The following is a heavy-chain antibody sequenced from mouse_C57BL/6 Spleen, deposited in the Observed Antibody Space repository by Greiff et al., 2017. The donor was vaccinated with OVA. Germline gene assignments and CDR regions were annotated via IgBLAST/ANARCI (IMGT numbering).Heavy chain of an antibody. Sequence: EVKVVESGEGLVKPGGSLKLSCAASGFTFSSYAMSWVRQTPEKRLEWVAYISSGGDYIYYADTVKGRFTISRDNARNTLYLQMSSLKSEDTAMYYCTREGGLGNPWYFDVWGTGTTVTVSS. D-gene: IGHD3-3*01. CDR1: GFTFSSYA. V-gene: IGHV5-9-1*02. J-gene: IGHJ1*03. CDR2: ISSGGDYI. CDR3: TREGGLGNPWYFDV.